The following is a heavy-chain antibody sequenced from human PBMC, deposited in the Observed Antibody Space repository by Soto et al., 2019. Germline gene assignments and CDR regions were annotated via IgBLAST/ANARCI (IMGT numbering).Heavy chain of an antibody. D-gene: IGHD6-19*01. Sequence: SETLSLTCTVSGGSISGYYWAWIRQPPGKGLEWIGYIFYSGVTNYNPSLKSRVTLSVDTSKNQFSLKLRSVTAADTAVYYCARVGSSGWSPDYWGRGTLVTVSS. J-gene: IGHJ4*02. CDR1: GGSISGYY. CDR3: ARVGSSGWSPDY. V-gene: IGHV4-59*01. CDR2: IFYSGVT.